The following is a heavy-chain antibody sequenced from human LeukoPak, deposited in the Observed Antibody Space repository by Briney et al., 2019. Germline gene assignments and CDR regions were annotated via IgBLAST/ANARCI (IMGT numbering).Heavy chain of an antibody. V-gene: IGHV4-38-2*02. CDR3: ARGPYSYDSSGAFDI. Sequence: SETLSLTCSVSGYSISSGYYWGWIRQPPGKGLEWIGNIYHDGNTYYNPSLKSRVTISVDTSKNQFSLKLSSVTAADTAVYFCARGPYSYDSSGAFDIWGQGTMVTVSS. J-gene: IGHJ3*02. CDR2: IYHDGNT. CDR1: GYSISSGYY. D-gene: IGHD3-22*01.